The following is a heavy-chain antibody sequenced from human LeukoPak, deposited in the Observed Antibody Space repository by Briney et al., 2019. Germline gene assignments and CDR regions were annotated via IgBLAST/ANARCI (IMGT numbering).Heavy chain of an antibody. CDR2: ISGSGGST. V-gene: IGHV3-23*01. Sequence: PGGSLRLSCAASGFTFSSYAMSWVRQAPGKGLEWVSAISGSGGSTYYADSVKGRFTISRDNSKNTLYLQMNSLRAEDTAVYYCAKDLLLWFGEFHFDYWGQGALVTVSS. J-gene: IGHJ4*02. CDR1: GFTFSSYA. CDR3: AKDLLLWFGEFHFDY. D-gene: IGHD3-10*01.